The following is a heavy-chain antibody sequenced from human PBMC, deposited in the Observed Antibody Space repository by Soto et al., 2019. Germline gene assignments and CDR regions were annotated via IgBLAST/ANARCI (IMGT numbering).Heavy chain of an antibody. J-gene: IGHJ4*02. V-gene: IGHV1-2*02. CDR1: GYTFSTYS. Sequence: ASVKVCCKAAGYTFSTYSVTWVRQAPGQGFEWMGRISPKSGGTNYAQKFQGRVSMTWDTSLKTAYMELSSLMSEDTAVYYCARPPGYISDWYYFDLWGQGTQVTVSS. D-gene: IGHD3-9*01. CDR3: ARPPGYISDWYYFDL. CDR2: ISPKSGGT.